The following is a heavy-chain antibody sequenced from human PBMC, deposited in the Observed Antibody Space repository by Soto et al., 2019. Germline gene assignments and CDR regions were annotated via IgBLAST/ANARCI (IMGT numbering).Heavy chain of an antibody. CDR3: ARDHPHSYGVYYFDY. CDR1: GYTFINYY. D-gene: IGHD5-18*01. CDR2: IDPGGRYT. J-gene: IGHJ4*02. V-gene: IGHV1-46*01. Sequence: EASVKVSCKASGYTFINYYMHCVRQAPGQGLEWMGIIDPGGRYTKYAQKFQGRVTMTRDTSTSTVYMEMSSLRSDDTAVYYCARDHPHSYGVYYFDYWGQGTPVTVSS.